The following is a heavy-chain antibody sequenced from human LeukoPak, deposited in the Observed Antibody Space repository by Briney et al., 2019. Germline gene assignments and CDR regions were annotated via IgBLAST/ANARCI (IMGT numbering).Heavy chain of an antibody. CDR1: GDSISRDY. D-gene: IGHD6-13*01. CDR2: IYYTGNT. J-gene: IGHJ4*02. V-gene: IGHV4-59*01. Sequence: SETLSLTCTVSGDSISRDYWSWIRQPPGKGLEWIGYIYYTGNTNYNPSLRSRVTMSLDTSKSQFSLMLSSVTAADTAVYYCARDRPGTSSLDYWGQGILVTVSS. CDR3: ARDRPGTSSLDY.